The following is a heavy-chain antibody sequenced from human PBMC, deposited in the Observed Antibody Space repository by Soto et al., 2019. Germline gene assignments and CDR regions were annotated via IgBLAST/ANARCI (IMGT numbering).Heavy chain of an antibody. J-gene: IGHJ4*01. CDR3: ATTLKVSSWFFDY. D-gene: IGHD6-13*01. CDR1: GGSISSSSYY. V-gene: IGHV4-39*07. Sequence: SETLSLTCTVSGGSISSSSYYWGWIRQPPGKGLEWIGSIYYSGSTYYNPSLKSRVTISVDTSKNQFSLKLSSVTAADTAVYYCATTLKVSSWFFDYWGHGTLVTVSS. CDR2: IYYSGST.